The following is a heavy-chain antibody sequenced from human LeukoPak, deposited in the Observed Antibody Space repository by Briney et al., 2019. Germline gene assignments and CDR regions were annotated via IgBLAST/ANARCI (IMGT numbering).Heavy chain of an antibody. Sequence: GGSLRLSCAASGFTFSSYAMSWVRQAPGKGLERVSAISGSGGSTYYADSVKGRFTISRDNSKNTLYLQVNSLRAEDTAVYYCAKAASIVVVVAATLGYWGQGTLVTVSS. V-gene: IGHV3-23*01. J-gene: IGHJ4*02. CDR1: GFTFSSYA. D-gene: IGHD2-15*01. CDR2: ISGSGGST. CDR3: AKAASIVVVVAATLGY.